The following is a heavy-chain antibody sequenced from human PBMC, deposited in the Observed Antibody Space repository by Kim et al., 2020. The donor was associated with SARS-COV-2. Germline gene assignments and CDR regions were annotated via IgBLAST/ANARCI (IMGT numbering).Heavy chain of an antibody. CDR2: IIPIFGTA. CDR1: GGTFSSYA. J-gene: IGHJ6*02. D-gene: IGHD1-26*01. Sequence: SVKVSCKASGGTFSSYAISWVRQPPGQGLEWMGGIIPIFGTANYAQKFQGRVTITADESTSTAYMELSSLRSEDTAVYYCAREFREVPTLHYYYGMDVWGQGTTVTVSS. V-gene: IGHV1-69*13. CDR3: AREFREVPTLHYYYGMDV.